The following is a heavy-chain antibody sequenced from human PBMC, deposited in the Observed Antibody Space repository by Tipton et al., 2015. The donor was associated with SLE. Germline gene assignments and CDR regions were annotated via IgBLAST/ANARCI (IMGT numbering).Heavy chain of an antibody. Sequence: SLRLSCAASGFTFSDHYMDWVRQAPGKGLEWVGRTRNKANSYTTEYAASVKGRFTISRDDSKNSLYLQMNSLKTEDTAVYYCARQDSNCYFDYGGQGTLVTVSS. CDR1: GFTFSDHY. CDR2: TRNKANSYTT. CDR3: ARQDSNCYFDY. J-gene: IGHJ4*02. V-gene: IGHV3-72*01. D-gene: IGHD4-11*01.